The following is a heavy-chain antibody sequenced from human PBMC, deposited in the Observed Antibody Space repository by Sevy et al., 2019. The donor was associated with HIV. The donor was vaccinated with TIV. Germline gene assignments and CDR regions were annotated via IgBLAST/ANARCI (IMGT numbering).Heavy chain of an antibody. J-gene: IGHJ4*02. CDR2: ISYDGRNK. CDR1: GFTFSSYA. Sequence: GGSLRLSCSASGFTFSSYALLWVRQAPGKGLEWVSLISYDGRNKYYSDSVKGRFAISRDESKTTLFLQMESLRTEDTAIYYSARVGVSYCTDDCYHRFDYWGRGTLVTVSS. CDR3: ARVGVSYCTDDCYHRFDY. D-gene: IGHD2-21*02. V-gene: IGHV3-30*09.